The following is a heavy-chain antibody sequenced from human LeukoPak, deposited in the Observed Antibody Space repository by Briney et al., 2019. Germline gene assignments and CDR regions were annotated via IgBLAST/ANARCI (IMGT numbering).Heavy chain of an antibody. CDR1: GGSFSGYY. D-gene: IGHD5-24*01. J-gene: IGHJ4*02. Sequence: SETLSLTRAVYGGSFSGYYWSWIRQPPGKGLEWTGEINHRGSTNYNPSLKSRVTISVDTSKNQFSLKLSSVTAADTAVYYCARRGDGYNYFTHYFDYWGQGTLVTVSS. V-gene: IGHV4-34*01. CDR3: ARRGDGYNYFTHYFDY. CDR2: INHRGST.